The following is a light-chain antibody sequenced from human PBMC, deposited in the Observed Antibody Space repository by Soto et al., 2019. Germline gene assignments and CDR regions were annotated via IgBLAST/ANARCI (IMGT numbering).Light chain of an antibody. CDR3: SSYTSSSTRV. Sequence: QSSPTQPGSVSGSPGQSSTISCTGTSSHVGAYDFVSWYQQHPDKAPKLMIYEVSNRPSGVSNRFSGSKSVNTATLTISGLQAEDEADYYCSSYTSSSTRVFGTGTKVTVL. V-gene: IGLV2-14*03. CDR1: SSHVGAYDF. J-gene: IGLJ1*01. CDR2: EVS.